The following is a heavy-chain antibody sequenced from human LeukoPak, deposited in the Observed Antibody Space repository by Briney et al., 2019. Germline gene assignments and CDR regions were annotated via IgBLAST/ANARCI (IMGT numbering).Heavy chain of an antibody. V-gene: IGHV3-7*01. CDR3: ASTFPYCSEDDCAV. CDR1: GVAIGSSW. CDR2: VNPGGSVQ. Sequence: GGSLRLSCIVSGVAIGSSWMSWFRQSPGKGLEWVANVNPGGSVQNYVDSVKGRFTISRDNAKNSLYLQMNNLRVEDTAVYYCASTFPYCSEDDCAVGGQGTLVTVSS. D-gene: IGHD2-15*01. J-gene: IGHJ1*01.